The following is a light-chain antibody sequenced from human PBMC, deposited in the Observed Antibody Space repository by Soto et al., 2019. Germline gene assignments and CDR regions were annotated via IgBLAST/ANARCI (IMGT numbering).Light chain of an antibody. Sequence: QSALTQPPSASGSPGQSVTISCTGTSSDVGSYNYVSWYQQHPGKAPKLMIYEVSKRPSGVPDRFSGSKSGNTASLTVSGLQAEDEADYYYSSYAGSNIVVFGGGTKLTVL. CDR1: SSDVGSYNY. J-gene: IGLJ2*01. V-gene: IGLV2-8*01. CDR2: EVS. CDR3: SSYAGSNIVV.